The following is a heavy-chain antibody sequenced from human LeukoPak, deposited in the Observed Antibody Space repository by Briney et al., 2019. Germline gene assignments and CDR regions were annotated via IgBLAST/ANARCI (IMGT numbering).Heavy chain of an antibody. J-gene: IGHJ4*02. V-gene: IGHV4-59*08. CDR2: IYNSGST. Sequence: SETLSLTCTVPGGSISSYYWSWIRHPPGKGLEWIGYIYNSGSTNYNPSLKSRVTISVDTSKNQFSLKLSSVTAADTAVYYCAKQNYGAAPLRYWGQGTLVTVSS. CDR3: AKQNYGAAPLRY. D-gene: IGHD4/OR15-4a*01. CDR1: GGSISSYY.